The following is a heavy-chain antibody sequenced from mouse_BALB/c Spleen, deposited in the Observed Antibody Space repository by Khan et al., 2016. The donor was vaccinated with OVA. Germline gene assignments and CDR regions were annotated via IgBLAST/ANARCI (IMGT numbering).Heavy chain of an antibody. V-gene: IGHV2-9*02. D-gene: IGHD2-10*02. CDR2: IWSSGNT. CDR1: GFSLTSYG. J-gene: IGHJ2*01. Sequence: VQLQESGPGLVAPSQSLSITCTVSGFSLTSYGIQWLRQPPGKDLEWLGVIWSSGNTYYNSALMSRLSISKDNSKSQVLLKMNSLQTDDTAIYYCAREGHPSNYFDDWGQGTTLTVSS. CDR3: AREGHPSNYFDD.